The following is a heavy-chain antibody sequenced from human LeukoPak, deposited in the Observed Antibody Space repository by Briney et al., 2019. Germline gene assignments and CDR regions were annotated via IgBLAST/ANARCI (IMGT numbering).Heavy chain of an antibody. CDR1: GFTFSNYG. CDR3: ARDPYSGNYGAYYYYYMDV. J-gene: IGHJ6*03. Sequence: PGGSLRLSCAASGFTFSNYGMRWVRQAPGKGLEWVSSITSSSSYIYYADSVKGRFTISRDNAKNSLYLQMDSLRVEDTAEYYCARDPYSGNYGAYYYYYMDVWGKGTTVTVSS. CDR2: ITSSSSYI. V-gene: IGHV3-21*06. D-gene: IGHD1-26*01.